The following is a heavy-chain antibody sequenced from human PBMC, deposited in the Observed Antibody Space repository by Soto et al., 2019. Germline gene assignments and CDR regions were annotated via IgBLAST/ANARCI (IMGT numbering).Heavy chain of an antibody. CDR2: INPSGST. D-gene: IGHD4-17*01. Sequence: QVQLQQWGAGLLKPSETLSLTCAVYGGSFSGYYWSWIRQTPGKGLEWIGEINPSGSTNYTPSLKSRVTMSGDTPKNQFSLKLTSVTAADTAVYYCARGRDGGAANWGQGTLVTVSS. CDR1: GGSFSGYY. V-gene: IGHV4-34*01. J-gene: IGHJ4*02. CDR3: ARGRDGGAAN.